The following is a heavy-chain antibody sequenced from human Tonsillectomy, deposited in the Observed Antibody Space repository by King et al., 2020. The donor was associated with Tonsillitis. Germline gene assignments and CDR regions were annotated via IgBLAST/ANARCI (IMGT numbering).Heavy chain of an antibody. J-gene: IGHJ5*02. Sequence: VQLVESGGGLVQPGGSLRLSCAASGFTVSSNYMSWVRQAPGKGLEWVSVIYSSGSTYYADSVKGRFTVSRHNSKNTLYLQMNSLRAEDTAVYYCARKGPDNWFDPWGQGTLVTVSS. CDR1: GFTVSSNY. CDR3: ARKGPDNWFDP. V-gene: IGHV3-53*04. CDR2: IYSSGST.